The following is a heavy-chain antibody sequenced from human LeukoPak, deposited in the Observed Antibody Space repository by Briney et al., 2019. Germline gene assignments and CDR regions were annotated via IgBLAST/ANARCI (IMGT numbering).Heavy chain of an antibody. Sequence: GGSLRLSCAASGFTFSSYAMSWVRQAPGKGLEWVSAVSGSGGSTYYADSVKGRFTISRDNSKSTLFLQMNSLRAEDTAVYYCAKDRESSSWYFDYWGQGTLVIVSS. D-gene: IGHD6-13*01. CDR1: GFTFSSYA. J-gene: IGHJ4*02. CDR3: AKDRESSSWYFDY. CDR2: VSGSGGST. V-gene: IGHV3-23*01.